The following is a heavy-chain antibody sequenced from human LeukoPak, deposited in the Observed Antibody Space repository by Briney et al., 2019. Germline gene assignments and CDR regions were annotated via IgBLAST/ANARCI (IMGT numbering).Heavy chain of an antibody. V-gene: IGHV3-9*01. Sequence: GGSLRLSCAASGFTFDDYAMHWVRQAPGKGLEWVSGISWNSGSIGYADSVKGRFTISRDNAKNSLYLQMNSLRAEDTALYYCAKGYCSSTSCYTDYWGQGTLVTVSS. CDR3: AKGYCSSTSCYTDY. CDR2: ISWNSGSI. D-gene: IGHD2-2*02. CDR1: GFTFDDYA. J-gene: IGHJ4*02.